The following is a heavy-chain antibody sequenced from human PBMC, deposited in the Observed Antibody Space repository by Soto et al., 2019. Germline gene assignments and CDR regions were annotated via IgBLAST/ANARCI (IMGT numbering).Heavy chain of an antibody. D-gene: IGHD2-15*01. V-gene: IGHV3-74*01. CDR3: ARTSLVVAAATREDY. CDR2: INSDGSST. J-gene: IGHJ4*02. Sequence: EVQLVESGGALVQPGGSLRLSCAASGFTFSSYWMHWVRQAPGKGLVWVSRINSDGSSTSYADSVKGQFTISRDNAKNTLYLQMNSLRAEDTAVYYCARTSLVVAAATREDYWGQGTLVTVSS. CDR1: GFTFSSYW.